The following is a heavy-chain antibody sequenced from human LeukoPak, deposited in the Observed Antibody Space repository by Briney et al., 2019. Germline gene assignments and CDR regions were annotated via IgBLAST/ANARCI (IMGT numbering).Heavy chain of an antibody. CDR3: ARDSPTSSYYYGSGNGRDY. D-gene: IGHD3-10*01. V-gene: IGHV1-2*02. J-gene: IGHJ4*02. CDR2: INPNSGGT. CDR1: GYTFTGYY. Sequence: ASVKVSCKASGYTFTGYYMHWVRQAPGQGLGWMGWINPNSGGTNYAQKFQGRVTMTRDTSISTAYMELSRLRSDDTAVYYCARDSPTSSYYYGSGNGRDYWGQGTLVTVSS.